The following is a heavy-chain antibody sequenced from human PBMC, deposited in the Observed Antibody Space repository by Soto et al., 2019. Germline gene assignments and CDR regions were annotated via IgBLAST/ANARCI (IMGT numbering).Heavy chain of an antibody. CDR2: IYYSGST. CDR1: GGSVRSGSYY. V-gene: IGHV4-61*01. CDR3: ASDHVYSSGCYGNYYGIDV. D-gene: IGHD6-19*01. Sequence: QVQLQESGPGLVKPSETLSLTCTVSGGSVRSGSYYWSWIRQPPGKGLEWIGYIYYSGSTNYNPYLKSRVTRSVDSSKYQFSPKLSSVTAADTAGYYCASDHVYSSGCYGNYYGIDVWGQGTTFTVSS. J-gene: IGHJ6*02.